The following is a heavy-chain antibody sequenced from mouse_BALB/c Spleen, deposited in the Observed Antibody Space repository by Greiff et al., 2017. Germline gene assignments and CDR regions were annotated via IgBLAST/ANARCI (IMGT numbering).Heavy chain of an antibody. Sequence: EVQGVESGGGLVKPGGSLKLSCAASGFTFSDYYMYWVRQTPEKRLEWVATISDGGSYTYYPDSVKGRFTISRDNAKNNLYLQMSSLKSEDTAMYYCARGYGYDEEYYAMDYWGQGTSVTVSS. J-gene: IGHJ4*01. D-gene: IGHD2-2*01. CDR1: GFTFSDYY. CDR3: ARGYGYDEEYYAMDY. CDR2: ISDGGSYT. V-gene: IGHV5-4*02.